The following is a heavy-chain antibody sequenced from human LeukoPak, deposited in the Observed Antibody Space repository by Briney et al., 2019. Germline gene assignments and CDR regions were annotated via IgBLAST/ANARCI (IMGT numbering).Heavy chain of an antibody. V-gene: IGHV1-46*01. J-gene: IGHJ1*01. CDR3: ARVGPTVTGAEYFQH. Sequence: ASVKVSCKASGYTFTIYYMHWVRQAPGQGLEWMGIINPSGGSTSYAQKFQGRVTMTRDTSTSTVYMELSSLRSEDTAVYYCARVGPTVTGAEYFQHWGQGTLVTVSS. D-gene: IGHD4-17*01. CDR1: GYTFTIYY. CDR2: INPSGGST.